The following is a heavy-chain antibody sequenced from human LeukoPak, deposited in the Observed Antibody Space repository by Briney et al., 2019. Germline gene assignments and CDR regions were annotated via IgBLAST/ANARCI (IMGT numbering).Heavy chain of an antibody. CDR1: GGTFSSYA. V-gene: IGHV1-69*05. CDR2: IIPIFGTA. CDR3: ARLYGYGDYSDV. Sequence: ALVKVSCKASGGTFSSYAISWVRQAPGHGLEWMGGIIPIFGTANYAQKFQGRVTITTDESTSTAYMELSSLRSEDTAVYYCARLYGYGDYSDVWGKGTTVTVSS. D-gene: IGHD4-17*01. J-gene: IGHJ6*03.